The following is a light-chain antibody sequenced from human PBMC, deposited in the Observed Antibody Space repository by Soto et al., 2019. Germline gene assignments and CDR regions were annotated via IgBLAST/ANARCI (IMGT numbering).Light chain of an antibody. CDR3: QQYHSYSGT. CDR1: QSIRSW. CDR2: QAS. J-gene: IGKJ1*01. Sequence: DIQMTQSPSTLSASLGDRVTITCRASQSIRSWLAWYQQKPGKAPNLLIYQASSLQSGVPSRFSGSGSGTEFTLTISSLQPDDFATYYCQQYHSYSGTFGQGTKVEIK. V-gene: IGKV1-5*03.